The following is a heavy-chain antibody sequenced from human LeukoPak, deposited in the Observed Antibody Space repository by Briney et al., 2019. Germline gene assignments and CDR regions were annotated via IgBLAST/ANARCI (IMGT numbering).Heavy chain of an antibody. V-gene: IGHV3-9*03. J-gene: IGHJ6*03. CDR1: GFTFDGYA. D-gene: IGHD6-13*01. CDR2: ISWNSGSI. Sequence: GGSLRLSWAASGFTFDGYAMHWVRQAPGKGLEWVSGISWNSGSIGYAGSVKGRFTISRDNAKNSLYLQMNSLRAEDMALYYCAKEGGYSSSGLFGYMDVWGKGTTVTVSS. CDR3: AKEGGYSSSGLFGYMDV.